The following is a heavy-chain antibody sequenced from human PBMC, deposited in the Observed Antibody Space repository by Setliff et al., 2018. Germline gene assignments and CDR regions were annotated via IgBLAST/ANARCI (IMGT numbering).Heavy chain of an antibody. CDR1: GGSISSGSYY. D-gene: IGHD3-22*01. CDR2: IYTSGST. Sequence: SETLSLTCTVSGGSISSGSYYWSWIRQPAGNGLEWIGRIYTSGSTNYNPSLKSRVTISVDTSKNQFSLKLSSVTAADTAVYYCARGPVMIVATGYFDYWGQGTLVTVSS. V-gene: IGHV4-61*02. J-gene: IGHJ4*02. CDR3: ARGPVMIVATGYFDY.